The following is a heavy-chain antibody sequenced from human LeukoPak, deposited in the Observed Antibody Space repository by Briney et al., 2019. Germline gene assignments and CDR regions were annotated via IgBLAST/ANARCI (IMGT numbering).Heavy chain of an antibody. J-gene: IGHJ5*02. Sequence: RGAPRKISCKASGSRFTSNWIGWVRQMPGKGLEGMGSIYPGDSDTRYSPSFQGQVTISADKSISTAYVQWSSLKASDTAMYYCARQITFGGIEFDPWGQGTLVTVSS. CDR2: IYPGDSDT. V-gene: IGHV5-51*01. D-gene: IGHD3-16*01. CDR3: ARQITFGGIEFDP. CDR1: GSRFTSNW.